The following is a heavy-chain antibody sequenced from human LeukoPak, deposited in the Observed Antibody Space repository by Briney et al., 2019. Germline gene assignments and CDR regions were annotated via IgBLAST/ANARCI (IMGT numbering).Heavy chain of an antibody. CDR2: MFYSGNT. V-gene: IGHV4-4*07. D-gene: IGHD2-15*01. J-gene: IGHJ4*02. CDR3: ARDGDCSGGSCYGY. CDR1: GASITSYH. Sequence: SETLSLTCTVSGASITSYHWSWIRQPAGKGLEWIGRMFYSGNTDYNPSLKSRLTMSIDTSKNQFSLKLSSVTAADTAVYFCARDGDCSGGSCYGYWGQGTLVTVSS.